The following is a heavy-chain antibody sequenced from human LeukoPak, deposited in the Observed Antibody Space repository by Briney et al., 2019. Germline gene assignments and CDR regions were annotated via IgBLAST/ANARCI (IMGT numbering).Heavy chain of an antibody. J-gene: IGHJ4*02. CDR1: GGSFSGYY. V-gene: IGHV4-34*01. CDR2: INHSGST. Sequence: SETLSLTCAVYGGSFSGYYWSWIRQPPGKGLEWIGEINHSGSTNYNPSLKGRVTVSVDTSKNQFSLKLTSVTTADTAVYYCAAGDKSPIQFDYWGQGTLVTVSS. CDR3: AAGDKSPIQFDY. D-gene: IGHD5-24*01.